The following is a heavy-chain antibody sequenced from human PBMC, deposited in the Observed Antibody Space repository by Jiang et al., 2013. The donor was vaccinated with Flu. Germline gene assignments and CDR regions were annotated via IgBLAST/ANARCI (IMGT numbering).Heavy chain of an antibody. D-gene: IGHD3-22*01. CDR2: IYPGDSDT. J-gene: IGHJ2*01. CDR1: GYSFTSYW. Sequence: GAEVKKPGESLKISCKGSGYSFTSYWIGWVRQMPGKGLEWMGIIYPGDSDTRYSPSFQGQVTISADKSISTAYLQWSSLKASDTAMYYCASGSSGYYYELPGWWYFDLWGRGTLVTVSS. V-gene: IGHV5-51*01. CDR3: ASGSSGYYYELPGWWYFDL.